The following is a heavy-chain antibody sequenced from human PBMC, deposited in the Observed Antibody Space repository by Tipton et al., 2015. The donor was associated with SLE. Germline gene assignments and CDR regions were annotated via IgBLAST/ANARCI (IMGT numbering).Heavy chain of an antibody. J-gene: IGHJ6*02. D-gene: IGHD2-8*01. CDR3: ARLAVYYYYYYGMDV. Sequence: SLRLSCAASGFTFSSYSMNWVRQAPGKGLEWVSYISSSSSTIYYADSVKGRFTISRDNAKNSLYPQMNSLRAEDTAVYYCARLAVYYYYYYGMDVWGQGTTVAVSS. V-gene: IGHV3-48*01. CDR2: ISSSSSTI. CDR1: GFTFSSYS.